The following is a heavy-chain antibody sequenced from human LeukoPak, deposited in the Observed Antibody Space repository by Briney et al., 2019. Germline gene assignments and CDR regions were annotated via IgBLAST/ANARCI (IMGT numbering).Heavy chain of an antibody. D-gene: IGHD1-26*01. V-gene: IGHV4-59*12. CDR2: IYYSGST. CDR3: VRLGVVGLDQNWFDP. Sequence: SETLSLTCTVSGGSISSYYWSWIRQPPGKGLEWIGYIYYSGSTNYNPSLKSRVTISVDTSKNQFSLRLTSVTAADTAVYFCVRLGVVGLDQNWFDPWGQGTLVSVSS. J-gene: IGHJ5*02. CDR1: GGSISSYY.